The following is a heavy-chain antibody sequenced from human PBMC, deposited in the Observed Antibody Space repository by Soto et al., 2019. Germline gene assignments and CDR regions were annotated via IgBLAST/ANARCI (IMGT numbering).Heavy chain of an antibody. J-gene: IGHJ4*02. CDR3: ARDESSSWYINFDY. CDR1: GFTFSSYG. Sequence: QVQLVESGGGVVQPGRSLRLSCAASGFTFSSYGMHWVRQAPGKGLEWVAVIWYDGSNKYYADSVKGRFTISRDNSKNTLYLQMNSLRAEDTAVYYCARDESSSWYINFDYWGQGTLVTVSS. D-gene: IGHD6-13*01. V-gene: IGHV3-33*01. CDR2: IWYDGSNK.